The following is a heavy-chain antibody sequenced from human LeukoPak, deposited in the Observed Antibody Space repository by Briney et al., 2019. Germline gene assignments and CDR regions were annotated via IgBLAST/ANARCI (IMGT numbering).Heavy chain of an antibody. CDR3: ARPYDFWSGGGFDY. J-gene: IGHJ4*02. CDR1: GFTFSSYE. CDR2: ISSSGSTI. Sequence: GGSLRLSCAAAGFTFSSYEMNWVRQAPGKGREWVSYISSSGSTIYYADSVKGGFTISRDNAKTSLYLQMNSLRAEDTAVYYCARPYDFWSGGGFDYWGQGTLVTVSS. D-gene: IGHD3-3*01. V-gene: IGHV3-48*03.